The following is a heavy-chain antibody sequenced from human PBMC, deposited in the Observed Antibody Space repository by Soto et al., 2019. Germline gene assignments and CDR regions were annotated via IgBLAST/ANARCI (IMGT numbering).Heavy chain of an antibody. Sequence: PGGSLRLSCAASGFTFSSYAMSWVRQAPGKGLEWVSAISGSGGSTYYADSVKGRFTISRDNSKNTLYLQMNSLRAEDTAVYYCAKDHYDYIWGSYRPNNWFDPWGQGTLVTVSS. J-gene: IGHJ5*02. V-gene: IGHV3-23*01. D-gene: IGHD3-16*02. CDR2: ISGSGGST. CDR3: AKDHYDYIWGSYRPNNWFDP. CDR1: GFTFSSYA.